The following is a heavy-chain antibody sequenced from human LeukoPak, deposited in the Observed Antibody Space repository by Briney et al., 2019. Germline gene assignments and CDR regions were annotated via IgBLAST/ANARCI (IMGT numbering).Heavy chain of an antibody. J-gene: IGHJ4*02. CDR1: GYSISSGYY. D-gene: IGHD3-10*01. V-gene: IGHV4-38-2*02. CDR2: IYHSGST. Sequence: RSSETLSLTCTVSGYSISSGYYWGWIRQPPGKGLEWIGSIYHSGSTYYNPSLKSRVTISVDTSKNQFSLKLSSVTAADTAVYYCASEAMGSITMVRGVMDYWGQGTLVTVSS. CDR3: ASEAMGSITMVRGVMDY.